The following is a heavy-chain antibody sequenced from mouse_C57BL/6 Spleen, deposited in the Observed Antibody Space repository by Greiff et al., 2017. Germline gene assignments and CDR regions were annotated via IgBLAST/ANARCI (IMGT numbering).Heavy chain of an antibody. V-gene: IGHV1-72*01. CDR3: ARRDYDYDGTDYFDY. J-gene: IGHJ2*01. Sequence: VQLQQPGAELVKPGASVKLSCKASGYTFTSYWMHWVKQRPGRGLEWIGRIDPISGGTKYNEKFKSKATLTVDKPSSTAYMQLSSLTSEDSAVYYCARRDYDYDGTDYFDYWGQGTTLTVSS. CDR1: GYTFTSYW. CDR2: IDPISGGT. D-gene: IGHD2-4*01.